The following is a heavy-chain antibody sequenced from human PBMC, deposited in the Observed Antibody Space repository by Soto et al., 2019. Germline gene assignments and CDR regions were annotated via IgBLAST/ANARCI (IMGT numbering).Heavy chain of an antibody. CDR3: ASSVETYSSSWYDAEYFQH. CDR2: ISYDGSNK. J-gene: IGHJ1*01. Sequence: GGSLRLSCAASGFTFSSYAMHWVRQAPGKGLEWVAVISYDGSNKYYADSVKGRFTISRDNSKNTLYLQMNSLRAEDTAVYYCASSVETYSSSWYDAEYFQHWGQGTLVTVSS. D-gene: IGHD6-13*01. V-gene: IGHV3-30-3*01. CDR1: GFTFSSYA.